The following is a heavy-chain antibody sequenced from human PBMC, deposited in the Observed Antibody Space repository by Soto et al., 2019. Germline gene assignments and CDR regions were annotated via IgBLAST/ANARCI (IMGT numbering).Heavy chain of an antibody. V-gene: IGHV3-33*01. Sequence: PGWSLRLACAASGFTFISYGMHWVRQAPGKGLEWVAVIWYDGSNKYYADSVKGRFTISRDNSKNTLYLQMNSLRAEDTAVYYCARDIGIAVAGSAFDIWGQGTMVTVSS. D-gene: IGHD6-19*01. CDR3: ARDIGIAVAGSAFDI. CDR1: GFTFISYG. CDR2: IWYDGSNK. J-gene: IGHJ3*02.